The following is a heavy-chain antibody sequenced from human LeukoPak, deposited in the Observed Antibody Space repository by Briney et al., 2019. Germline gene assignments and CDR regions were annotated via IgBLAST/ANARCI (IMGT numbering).Heavy chain of an antibody. CDR1: GFTFSRYG. J-gene: IGHJ4*02. D-gene: IGHD3-10*01. CDR3: ARDLIPFGVNSGVGY. CDR2: IWFDGNNK. V-gene: IGHV3-33*01. Sequence: GGSLRLSCVASGFTFSRYGMHWVRQAPGKGLEWVANIWFDGNNKSYADSVQARFNVSRDISESTLYLQMNSLRVEDTAVYYCARDLIPFGVNSGVGYWGQGILVTVSS.